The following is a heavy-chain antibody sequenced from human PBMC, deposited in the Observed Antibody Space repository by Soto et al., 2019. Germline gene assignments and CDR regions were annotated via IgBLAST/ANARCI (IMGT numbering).Heavy chain of an antibody. CDR2: ISYDGSNK. CDR3: AKDPGVVIILGGYY. Sequence: GGSLRLSCAASGFTFSSYGMHWVRQAPGKGLEWVAVISYDGSNKYYADSVKGRFTISRDNSKNTLYLQMNSLRAEDTAVYYCAKDPGVVIILGGYYWGQGTLVTVSS. V-gene: IGHV3-30*18. J-gene: IGHJ4*02. CDR1: GFTFSSYG. D-gene: IGHD3-3*01.